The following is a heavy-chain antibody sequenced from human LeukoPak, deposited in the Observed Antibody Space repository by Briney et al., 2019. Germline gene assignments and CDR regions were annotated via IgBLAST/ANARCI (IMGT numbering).Heavy chain of an antibody. J-gene: IGHJ6*03. CDR2: INPSGGST. D-gene: IGHD3-10*01. CDR1: GYIFTSYF. Sequence: ASVKVSCKASGYIFTSYFMHWVRQAPGQGLEWMGLINPSGGSTRYAQKFQGRVTMTRDMSTSTVYMELSSLRSEDTAVYYCARGTGNYYYYMDVWGKGTTVTVSS. V-gene: IGHV1-46*01. CDR3: ARGTGNYYYYMDV.